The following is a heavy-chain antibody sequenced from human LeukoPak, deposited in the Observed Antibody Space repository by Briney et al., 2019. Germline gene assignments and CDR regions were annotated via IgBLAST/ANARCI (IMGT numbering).Heavy chain of an antibody. V-gene: IGHV4-4*07. CDR3: ARHYDGGVGYCSSTSCLLDY. J-gene: IGHJ4*02. Sequence: SETLSLTCTVSGGSISSYYWSWIRQPAGKGLEWIGRIYTSGSTYYNPSLKSRVTISVDTSKNQFSLKLSSVTAGDTAVYYCARHYDGGVGYCSSTSCLLDYWGQGTLVTVSS. CDR2: IYTSGST. D-gene: IGHD2-2*01. CDR1: GGSISSYY.